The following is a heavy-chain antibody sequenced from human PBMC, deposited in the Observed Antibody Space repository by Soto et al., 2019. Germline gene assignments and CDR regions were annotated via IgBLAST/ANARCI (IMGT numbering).Heavy chain of an antibody. Sequence: SETLSLTCTVSGGSVSSGSYYWSWIRQPPGKGLEWIGYIYYSGSTNYNPSLKSRVTISVDTSKNQFSLKLSSVTAADTAVYYCARELTCSGGSCYSYWGQGTL. V-gene: IGHV4-61*01. J-gene: IGHJ4*02. CDR3: ARELTCSGGSCYSY. D-gene: IGHD2-15*01. CDR2: IYYSGST. CDR1: GGSVSSGSYY.